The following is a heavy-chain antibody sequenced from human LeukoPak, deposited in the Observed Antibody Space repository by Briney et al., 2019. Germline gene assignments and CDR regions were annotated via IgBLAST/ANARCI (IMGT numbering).Heavy chain of an antibody. CDR3: ASRYSSGWYESPFDY. Sequence: SETLSLTCTFSGGSISSSSYYWGWIRQPPGKGLEWIGSIYYSGSTYYNPSLKSRVTISVDTSKNQFSLKLSSVTAADTAVYYCASRYSSGWYESPFDYWGQGTLVTVSS. D-gene: IGHD6-19*01. CDR1: GGSISSSSYY. CDR2: IYYSGST. J-gene: IGHJ4*02. V-gene: IGHV4-39*01.